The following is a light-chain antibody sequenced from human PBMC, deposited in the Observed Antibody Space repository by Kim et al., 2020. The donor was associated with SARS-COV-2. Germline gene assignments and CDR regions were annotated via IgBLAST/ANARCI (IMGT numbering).Light chain of an antibody. Sequence: VSVAPGKTARITCGGNNIGSKSVHWYQQKPGQAPVLVIYYDSDRPSGIPERFSGSNSGNTATLTISTVEAGDEADYYCQVWDSSSDHRVFGGGTQLT. V-gene: IGLV3-21*04. J-gene: IGLJ3*02. CDR1: NIGSKS. CDR3: QVWDSSSDHRV. CDR2: YDS.